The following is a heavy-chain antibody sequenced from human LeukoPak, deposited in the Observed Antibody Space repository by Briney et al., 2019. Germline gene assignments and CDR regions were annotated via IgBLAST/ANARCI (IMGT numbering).Heavy chain of an antibody. CDR2: INPSGGST. V-gene: IGHV1-46*01. CDR3: ASASEPWFGDPDGYFDY. D-gene: IGHD3-10*01. CDR1: GYTFSTFY. Sequence: ASVKVSCKASGYTFSTFYMHWVRQAPGQGLEWMGIINPSGGSTTYAQKFQGRVTMTTDTSTSTAYMELRSLRSDDTAAYYCASASEPWFGDPDGYFDYWGQGTLVTVSS. J-gene: IGHJ4*02.